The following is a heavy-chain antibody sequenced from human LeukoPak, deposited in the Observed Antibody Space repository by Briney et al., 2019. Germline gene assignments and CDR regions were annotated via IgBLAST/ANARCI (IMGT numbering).Heavy chain of an antibody. V-gene: IGHV4-31*03. CDR3: ARDQSSSWYSYYGVGV. Sequence: PSETLSLTRTVSGGSISSGGYYWSWIRQHPGKGLEWIGYIYYSGSTYYNPSLKSRVTISVDTSKNQFSLKLSSVTAADTAVYYCARDQSSSWYSYYGVGVWGQGTTVTVSS. D-gene: IGHD6-13*01. CDR1: GGSISSGGYY. J-gene: IGHJ6*02. CDR2: IYYSGST.